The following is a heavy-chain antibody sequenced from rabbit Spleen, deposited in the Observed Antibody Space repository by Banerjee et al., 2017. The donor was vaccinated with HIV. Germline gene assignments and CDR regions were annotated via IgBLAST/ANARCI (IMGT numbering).Heavy chain of an antibody. J-gene: IGHJ6*01. D-gene: IGHD8-1*01. CDR3: VRYDSSSYYANL. CDR2: IDPIFGNT. CDR1: GFDFSNYG. V-gene: IGHV1S7*01. Sequence: QLKESGGGLVQPGGSLKLSCKASGFDFSNYGVTWVRQAPGKGLEWIGYIDPIFGNTYYANWVNGRFPISSHNAPNTLYLELSSLTAADTATYFCVRYDSSSYYANLWGPGTLVTVS.